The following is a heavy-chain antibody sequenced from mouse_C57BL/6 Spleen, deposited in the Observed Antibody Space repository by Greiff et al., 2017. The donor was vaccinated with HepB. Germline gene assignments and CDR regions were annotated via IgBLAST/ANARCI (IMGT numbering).Heavy chain of an antibody. CDR2: IWRGGST. Sequence: VKVEESGPGLVQPSQSLSITCTVSGFSLTSYGVHWVRQSPGKGLEWLGVIWRGGSTNYNAAFMSRLSITKDNSKSQVFFKMNSLQADDTAIYYCAKSGIYYDYPYAMDYWGQGTSVTVSS. D-gene: IGHD2-4*01. CDR3: AKSGIYYDYPYAMDY. V-gene: IGHV2-5*01. CDR1: GFSLTSYG. J-gene: IGHJ4*01.